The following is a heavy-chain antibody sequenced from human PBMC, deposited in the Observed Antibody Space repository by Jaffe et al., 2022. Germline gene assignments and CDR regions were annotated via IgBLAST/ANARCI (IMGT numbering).Heavy chain of an antibody. D-gene: IGHD2-15*01. CDR1: GFIFSNYA. Sequence: EVQILESGGGLVQPGGSLRLSCTASGFIFSNYAMGWVRQAPGKGLELVSLITDSGDNSIYTHSVQGRFIMSRDNSKSSVSLQLNSLRAEDTALYYCVKGTLPWCVPGGSCYPFDCWGQGTMVTVSS. CDR2: ITDSGDNS. J-gene: IGHJ4*02. V-gene: IGHV3-23*01. CDR3: VKGTLPWCVPGGSCYPFDC.